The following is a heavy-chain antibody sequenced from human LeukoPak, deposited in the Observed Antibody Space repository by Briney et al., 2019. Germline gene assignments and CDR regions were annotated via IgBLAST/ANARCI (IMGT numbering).Heavy chain of an antibody. J-gene: IGHJ4*02. V-gene: IGHV3-48*01. CDR2: ISSSSSTI. CDR1: GFTFSSYS. D-gene: IGHD1-7*01. Sequence: GGSLRLSCAASGFTFSSYSMNWVRQAPGKGLEWVSYISSSSSTIYYADSVKGRFTISRDNAKNSLYLQMNSLRAEDTAVYYCARSETYNWNFIPFDYWGQGTLVTVSS. CDR3: ARSETYNWNFIPFDY.